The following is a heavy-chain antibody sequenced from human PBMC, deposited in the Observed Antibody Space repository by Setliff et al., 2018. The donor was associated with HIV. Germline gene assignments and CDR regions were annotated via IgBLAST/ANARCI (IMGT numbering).Heavy chain of an antibody. Sequence: LTCAVSGYSISSGYYWGWIRQPPGKGLEWIGSISHTGSTYYNPSLKSRVTISVDTSKNQFSLELSSVTAADTAVYYCAAKKSGDYPFNWGQGTLVTVSS. J-gene: IGHJ4*02. CDR1: GYSISSGYY. D-gene: IGHD4-17*01. V-gene: IGHV4-38-2*01. CDR3: AAKKSGDYPFN. CDR2: ISHTGST.